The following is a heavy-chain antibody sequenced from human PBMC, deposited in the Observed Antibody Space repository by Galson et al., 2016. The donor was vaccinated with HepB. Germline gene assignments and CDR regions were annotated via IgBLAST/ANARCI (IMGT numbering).Heavy chain of an antibody. CDR1: GFTFNNYG. CDR3: ATSPTEGY. CDR2: ISRSGDSR. V-gene: IGHV3-23*01. Sequence: SLRLSCAASGFTFNNYGMTWVRQAPGKGLEVVSSISRSGDSRDYADSVRGRFTISRDNSKNTLYLQMNSLRAEDTAVYYCATSPTEGYWGQGTLVTVSS. J-gene: IGHJ4*02. D-gene: IGHD3-16*01.